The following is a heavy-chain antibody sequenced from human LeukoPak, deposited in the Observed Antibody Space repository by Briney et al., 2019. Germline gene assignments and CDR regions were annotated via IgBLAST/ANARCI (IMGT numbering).Heavy chain of an antibody. Sequence: GGSLRLSCAASGFTFSSYGMHWVRQAPGKGLEWVAVISCDGSNKYYADSVKGRFTISRDNSKNTLYLQMNSLRAEDTAVYYCAKGTAMVWGQGTMVTVSS. CDR2: ISCDGSNK. J-gene: IGHJ3*01. D-gene: IGHD5-18*01. CDR1: GFTFSSYG. CDR3: AKGTAMV. V-gene: IGHV3-30*18.